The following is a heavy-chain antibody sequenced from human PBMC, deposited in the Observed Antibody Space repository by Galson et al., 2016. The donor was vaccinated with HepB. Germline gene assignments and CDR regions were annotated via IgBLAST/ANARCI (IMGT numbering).Heavy chain of an antibody. CDR3: ARDPYSMRAAVNDAFDI. J-gene: IGHJ3*02. V-gene: IGHV3-21*06. D-gene: IGHD2/OR15-2a*01. Sequence: SVKGRFTIARDNAKNSLYLQMNSLRVEDTAVYYCARDPYSMRAAVNDAFDIWGQGTTVTVSS.